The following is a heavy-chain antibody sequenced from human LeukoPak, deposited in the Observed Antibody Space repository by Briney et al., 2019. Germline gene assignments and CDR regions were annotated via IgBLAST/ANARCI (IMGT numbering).Heavy chain of an antibody. J-gene: IGHJ4*02. CDR2: IYDSGST. V-gene: IGHV4-39*07. D-gene: IGHD6-19*01. Sequence: SETLSLTCTVSGGSIRSSYYYWGWIRQPPGKGLVWIGSIYDSGSTYYNPSLKSRVTISVDTSKNQFSLKLSSVTAADTAVYYCASTPLKYSSGWGNFDYWGQGTLVTVSS. CDR3: ASTPLKYSSGWGNFDY. CDR1: GGSIRSSYYY.